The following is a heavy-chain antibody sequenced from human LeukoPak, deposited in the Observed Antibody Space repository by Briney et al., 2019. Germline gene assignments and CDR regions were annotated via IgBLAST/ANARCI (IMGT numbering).Heavy chain of an antibody. CDR1: GFTFSSYS. CDR2: ISESSTSI. Sequence: PGGSLRLSCAASGFTFSSYSMNWVRQAPGKGLEWVSYISESSTSIYYADSVKGRFTISRDNAKNSLYLQMNSLRAEDTAVYYCAKDLHYGSADYWGQGTLVTVSS. CDR3: AKDLHYGSADY. V-gene: IGHV3-48*04. D-gene: IGHD3-10*01. J-gene: IGHJ4*02.